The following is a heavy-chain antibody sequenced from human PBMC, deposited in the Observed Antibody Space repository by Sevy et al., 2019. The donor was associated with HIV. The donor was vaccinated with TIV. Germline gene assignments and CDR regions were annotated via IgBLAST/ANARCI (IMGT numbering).Heavy chain of an antibody. J-gene: IGHJ6*03. V-gene: IGHV4-61*01. CDR2: IYYSGST. CDR1: GGSVSSGSYY. CDR3: ARGEYYYYMDV. Sequence: SETLSLTCTVSGGSVSSGSYYWSWIRQPTGKGLEWIGYIYYSGSTNYNPSLKSRVTISVDTSKNQFSLKLSSVTAADTDVYYCARGEYYYYMDVWGKGTTVTVSS.